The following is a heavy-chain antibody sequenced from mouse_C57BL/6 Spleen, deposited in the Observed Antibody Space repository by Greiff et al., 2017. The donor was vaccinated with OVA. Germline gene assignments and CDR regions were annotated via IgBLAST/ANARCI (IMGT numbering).Heavy chain of an antibody. V-gene: IGHV1-61*01. J-gene: IGHJ2*01. D-gene: IGHD3-1*01. CDR2: IYPSDSET. Sequence: VQLQQPGAELVRPGSSVKLSCKASGYTFTSYWMDWVKQRPGQGLEWIGNIYPSDSETHYNQKVKDKATLTVDNSSSTAYMQLSSLTSADSAVTYCAREDTHPLGYFDYWGQGTTLTVSS. CDR1: GYTFTSYW. CDR3: AREDTHPLGYFDY.